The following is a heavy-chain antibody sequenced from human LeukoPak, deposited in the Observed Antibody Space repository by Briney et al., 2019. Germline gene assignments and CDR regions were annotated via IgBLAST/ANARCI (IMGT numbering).Heavy chain of an antibody. J-gene: IGHJ4*02. CDR1: GFTFSSYW. CDR3: ARSPVVVPAAVDY. D-gene: IGHD2-2*01. V-gene: IGHV3-74*01. Sequence: GGSLRLSCAASGFTFSSYWMHWVRHAPGKGLVWVSRINSDGSSTSYADSVKGRFTISRDNAKNTLYLQMNSLRAEDTAVYYCARSPVVVPAAVDYWGQGTLVTVSS. CDR2: INSDGSST.